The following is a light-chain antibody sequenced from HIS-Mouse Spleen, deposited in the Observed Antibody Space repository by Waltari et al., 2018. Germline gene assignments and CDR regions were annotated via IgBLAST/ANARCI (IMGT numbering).Light chain of an antibody. CDR1: SSDVGGYNY. CDR2: EVS. V-gene: IGLV2-14*01. CDR3: SSYTSSSTRV. Sequence: QSALTQPASVSGSPGQSITISCTGTSSDVGGYNYVPWYQQHPGKAPKLMIYEVSNRPSGVSNRFSGSKSGNTASLTIYGLQAEDEADYYCSSYTSSSTRVFGGGTKLTVL. J-gene: IGLJ3*02.